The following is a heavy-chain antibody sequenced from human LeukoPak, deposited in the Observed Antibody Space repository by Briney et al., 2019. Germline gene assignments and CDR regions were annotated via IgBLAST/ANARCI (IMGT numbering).Heavy chain of an antibody. J-gene: IGHJ4*02. CDR1: GFTFSSYG. D-gene: IGHD3-16*01. V-gene: IGHV3-23*01. CDR2: NTGSGGRT. Sequence: AGGPLRLSCAPSGFTFSSYGMSWPRHPPGRGLEWVSNNTGSGGRTHHADPVKGRFTIFRDNSKNTLYLLMNSLRAEETAVDYCAKDGGIVDSYTYLDYWGQGTLVTVSS. CDR3: AKDGGIVDSYTYLDY.